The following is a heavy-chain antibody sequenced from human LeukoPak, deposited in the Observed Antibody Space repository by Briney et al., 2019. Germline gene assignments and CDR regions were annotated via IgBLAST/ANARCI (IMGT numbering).Heavy chain of an antibody. Sequence: PGGSLRLSCVASGFTFSSHWMHWVRQVPGKGLMWVSRINGDGSRIHYGDSVKGRFTISRGNAKNTLYLQMTSLRGDDTAIYFCARDALGGRTKFDSWGHGSLVTVSS. V-gene: IGHV3-74*01. CDR3: ARDALGGRTKFDS. J-gene: IGHJ4*01. CDR1: GFTFSSHW. CDR2: INGDGSRI. D-gene: IGHD3-16*01.